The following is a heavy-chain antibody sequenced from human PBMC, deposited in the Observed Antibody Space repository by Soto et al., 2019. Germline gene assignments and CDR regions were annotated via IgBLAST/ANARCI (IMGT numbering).Heavy chain of an antibody. Sequence: SETLSLTCTVSGGSINTFYWSWVRQPAGKGLEWIGHIFSSGSTSFNPSLESRVAMSVDTSKNHFSLNLSSVTAEDMAVYYCEREGSYSEYNFANGIQLWSFDFWGQGALVTVSS. CDR3: EREGSYSEYNFANGIQLWSFDF. V-gene: IGHV4-4*07. CDR1: GGSINTFY. J-gene: IGHJ4*02. D-gene: IGHD5-18*01. CDR2: IFSSGST.